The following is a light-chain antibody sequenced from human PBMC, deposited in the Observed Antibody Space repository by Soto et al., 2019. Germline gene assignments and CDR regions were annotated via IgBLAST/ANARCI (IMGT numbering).Light chain of an antibody. CDR2: DVA. Sequence: QSVLTQPRSVSGSPGQAVTISCTGTSSDVCGYDHVSWYQYHPDKAPKLIIYDVAKRPSGVPGRFSGSKSGNTASLTISGLQAEDGADYYCCSSADSYTFIFGTGTKVNVL. J-gene: IGLJ1*01. V-gene: IGLV2-11*01. CDR3: CSSADSYTFI. CDR1: SSDVCGYDH.